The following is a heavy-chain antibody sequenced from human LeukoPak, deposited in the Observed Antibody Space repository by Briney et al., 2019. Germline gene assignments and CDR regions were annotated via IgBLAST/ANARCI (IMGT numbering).Heavy chain of an antibody. D-gene: IGHD1-1*01. Sequence: PGGSLRLSCVPSGFVFRNYAMSWVRQAPGSGLEWVSGLSGGGGSTFYADSVKGRFTISRDNSKNTLYLQMNSLRAEDTAVYYCAKGGWNDLFAFDIWGQGTMVTVSS. CDR3: AKGGWNDLFAFDI. CDR1: GFVFRNYA. CDR2: LSGGGGST. J-gene: IGHJ3*02. V-gene: IGHV3-23*01.